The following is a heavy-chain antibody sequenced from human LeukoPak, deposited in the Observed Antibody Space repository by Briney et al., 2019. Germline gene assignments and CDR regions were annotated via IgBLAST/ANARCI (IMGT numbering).Heavy chain of an antibody. V-gene: IGHV3-23*01. CDR3: AKVYCSLSNCQLVDY. D-gene: IGHD4-11*01. CDR2: ISGSGGTT. J-gene: IGHJ4*02. CDR1: GFTFGNYA. Sequence: GGSLRLSCAASGFTFGNYAMSWVRQAPGRGLEWVSGISGSGGTTYYADSVKGRFTISRDNPENTLYLQMNSLRAEDTAVYFCAKVYCSLSNCQLVDYWGQGTLVTVSS.